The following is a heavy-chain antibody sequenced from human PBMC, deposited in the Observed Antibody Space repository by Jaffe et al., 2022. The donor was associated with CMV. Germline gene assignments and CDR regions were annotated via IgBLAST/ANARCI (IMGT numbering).Heavy chain of an antibody. CDR3: ARGGYSTLIGAAEHYFDY. CDR2: IWYDGSNK. CDR1: GFTFSSYG. J-gene: IGHJ4*02. V-gene: IGHV3-33*08. Sequence: QVQLVESGGGVVQPGRSLRLSCAASGFTFSSYGMHWVRQAPGKGLEWVAVIWYDGSNKYYADSVKGRFTISRDNSKNTLYLQMNSLRAEDTAVYYCARGGYSTLIGAAEHYFDYWGQGTLVTVSS. D-gene: IGHD5-18*01.